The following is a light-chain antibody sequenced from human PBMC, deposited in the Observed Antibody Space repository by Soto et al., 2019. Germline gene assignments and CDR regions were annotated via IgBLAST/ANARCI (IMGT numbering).Light chain of an antibody. CDR2: TAS. J-gene: IGKJ1*01. V-gene: IGKV1-39*01. CDR3: QQYETFSGT. Sequence: DIQMTQSPSSLSASVGDRVTITCRASQGVSTFLNWYQQKPGKAPQLLIYTASSLQSGVPSRFSGSGSGTVFTLTIASLQPDDFATYYCQQYETFSGTFGPGTKVDIK. CDR1: QGVSTF.